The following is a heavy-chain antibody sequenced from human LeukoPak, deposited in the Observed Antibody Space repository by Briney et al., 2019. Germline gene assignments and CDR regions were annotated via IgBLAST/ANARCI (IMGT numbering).Heavy chain of an antibody. Sequence: KPSETLSLTCAVYGGSFSGYYWSWIRQPPGKGLEWIGEINHSGSTNYNPSLKNRVTISVDTSKNQFSLKLSSVTAADTAVYYCARLAISRGFDPWGQGTLVTVSS. J-gene: IGHJ5*02. CDR1: GGSFSGYY. D-gene: IGHD5-24*01. CDR2: INHSGST. CDR3: ARLAISRGFDP. V-gene: IGHV4-34*01.